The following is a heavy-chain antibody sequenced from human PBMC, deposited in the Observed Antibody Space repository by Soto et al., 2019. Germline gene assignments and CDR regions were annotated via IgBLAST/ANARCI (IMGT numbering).Heavy chain of an antibody. J-gene: IGHJ3*02. D-gene: IGHD2-2*01. CDR2: INGGGSST. V-gene: IGHV3-74*01. CDR1: GFTFRTYW. Sequence: EVQLVESGGGLVQPGGSLRLSCAASGFTFRTYWRHWVRQAPGKGLVWVSRINGGGSSTSYADPVKGRFTISRDNAKNTLYLQMNSLRAEDTAVYYCARGLVVPAGDAFDIWGQGTMVTVSS. CDR3: ARGLVVPAGDAFDI.